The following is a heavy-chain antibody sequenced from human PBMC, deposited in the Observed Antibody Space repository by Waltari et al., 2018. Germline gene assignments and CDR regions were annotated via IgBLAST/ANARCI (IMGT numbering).Heavy chain of an antibody. D-gene: IGHD3-3*01. V-gene: IGHV4-59*01. Sequence: QVQLQESGPGLVKPSETLSLTCTVSGGSISSYYWSWIRQPPGKGLEWIGYIYYSGSTNYNPSLKSRVTISVDTSKNQFSLKLSSVTAADTAVYYCARFNDFWSGYYKSPYYFDYWGQGTLVTVSS. CDR1: GGSISSYY. CDR2: IYYSGST. J-gene: IGHJ4*02. CDR3: ARFNDFWSGYYKSPYYFDY.